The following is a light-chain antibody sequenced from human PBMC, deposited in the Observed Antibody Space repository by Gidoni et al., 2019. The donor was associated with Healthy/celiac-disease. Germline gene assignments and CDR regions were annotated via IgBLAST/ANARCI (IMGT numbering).Light chain of an antibody. V-gene: IGKV2-28*01. Sequence: DIVMTQSPLSLPVTPGEPASISCRSSQSLLHSNGYNYLDWYLQKPGQSPQLLIYLGSNRASGVPDRVSGSGSGTDFTLKISRVEAEDVGVYYCMQARQTPSITFGQGTRLEIK. CDR3: MQARQTPSIT. CDR2: LGS. J-gene: IGKJ5*01. CDR1: QSLLHSNGYNY.